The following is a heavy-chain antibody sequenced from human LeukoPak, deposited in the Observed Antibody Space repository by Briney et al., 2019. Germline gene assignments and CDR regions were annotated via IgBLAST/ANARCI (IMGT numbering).Heavy chain of an antibody. V-gene: IGHV4-39*01. CDR2: IYYSGST. Sequence: SETLSLTCTVSGGSISSSSYYWGWIRQPPGKGLEWIGSIYYSGSTYYNPSLKSRVTISVDTSKNQFSLKLSSVTAADTAVYYCASAYDYGGNSAFDIWGQGTMVTVSS. D-gene: IGHD4-23*01. CDR3: ASAYDYGGNSAFDI. CDR1: GGSISSSSYY. J-gene: IGHJ3*02.